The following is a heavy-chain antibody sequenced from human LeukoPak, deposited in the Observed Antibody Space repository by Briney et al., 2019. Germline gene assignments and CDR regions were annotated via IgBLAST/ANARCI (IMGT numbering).Heavy chain of an antibody. Sequence: PSETLSLTCAVYGGSFSGYYWSWIRQPPGKGLEWIGEINHSGSTNYNPSLKSRVTISVDTSKNQFSLKLSSVTAADTAVYYCARGRRITMIVVVITRHSSDAFDIWGQGTMVTVSS. J-gene: IGHJ3*02. CDR1: GGSFSGYY. D-gene: IGHD3-22*01. V-gene: IGHV4-34*01. CDR2: INHSGST. CDR3: ARGRRITMIVVVITRHSSDAFDI.